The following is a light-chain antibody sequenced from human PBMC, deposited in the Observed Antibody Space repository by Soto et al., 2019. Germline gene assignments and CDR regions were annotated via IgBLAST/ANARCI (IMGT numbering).Light chain of an antibody. CDR1: SSDIGGHKN. CDR3: SSYSTTSTLV. V-gene: IGLV2-14*01. J-gene: IGLJ1*01. CDR2: EVS. Sequence: QSVLTQPASVSGSPGQSITVSCTGTSSDIGGHKNVSWYQQHPGKVPKLIIYEVSNRPSGVSNHFSGSKSGNTASLIISGLQADDEADYYCSSYSTTSTLVFGSGTKLTVL.